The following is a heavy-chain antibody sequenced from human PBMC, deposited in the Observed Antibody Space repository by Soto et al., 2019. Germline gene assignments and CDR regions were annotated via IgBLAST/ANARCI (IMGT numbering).Heavy chain of an antibody. CDR3: ARGGRDGFDL. CDR1: GGSIGTSY. CDR2: IYITGST. Sequence: TLSLTCIFAGGSIGTSYLNWIRQTAGTGLEWIGRIYITGSTNIHPSLKSRVAMSVDTAKNQFSLKLTSATAADTAVYYCARGGRDGFDLWGQGTMVTVSS. D-gene: IGHD3-10*01. J-gene: IGHJ3*01. V-gene: IGHV4-4*07.